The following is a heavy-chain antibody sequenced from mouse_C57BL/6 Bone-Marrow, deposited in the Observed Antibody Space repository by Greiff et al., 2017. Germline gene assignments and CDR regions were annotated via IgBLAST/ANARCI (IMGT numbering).Heavy chain of an antibody. V-gene: IGHV5-4*01. Sequence: EVKLVESGGGLVKPGGSLKLSCAASGFTFSSYAMSWVRQTPEKRLEWVATISDGGSYTYYPDNVKGRFTISRDNAKNNLYLQMSHLKSEDTAMYYYARDGAYYGSRAYWGQGTLVTVSA. D-gene: IGHD1-1*01. CDR3: ARDGAYYGSRAY. J-gene: IGHJ3*01. CDR1: GFTFSSYA. CDR2: ISDGGSYT.